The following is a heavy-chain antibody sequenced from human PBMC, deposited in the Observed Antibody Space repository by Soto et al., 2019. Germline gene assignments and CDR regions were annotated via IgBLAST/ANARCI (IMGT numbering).Heavy chain of an antibody. CDR2: IHYSGST. Sequence: SETLSLTCTVSGDSISTFYWSWIRQPPGKGLEWIGYIHYSGSTNYNPSLKSQVIISVDTSKNQFSLKLSSVTAADTAVYFCASELYWGQGTLVTVSS. CDR1: GDSISTFY. V-gene: IGHV4-59*01. CDR3: ASELY. J-gene: IGHJ4*02.